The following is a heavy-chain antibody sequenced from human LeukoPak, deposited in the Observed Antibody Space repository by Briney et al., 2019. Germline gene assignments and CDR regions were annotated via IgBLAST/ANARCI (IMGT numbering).Heavy chain of an antibody. J-gene: IGHJ6*02. CDR2: ISSSSSYI. Sequence: GGSLRLSCAASGFTFSSYSMNWVRQAPGKGLEWVSSISSSSSYIYYADSVKGRFTISRDNAKNSLYLQMNSLRAEDTAVYYCARDSSGHYGMDVWDQGTTVTVSS. V-gene: IGHV3-21*01. CDR3: ARDSSGHYGMDV. CDR1: GFTFSSYS. D-gene: IGHD6-19*01.